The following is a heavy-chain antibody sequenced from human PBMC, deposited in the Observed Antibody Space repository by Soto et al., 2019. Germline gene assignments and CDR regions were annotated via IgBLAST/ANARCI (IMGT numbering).Heavy chain of an antibody. CDR3: VRDILRIPYGSGGFDP. CDR2: MSFDGSKI. V-gene: IGHV3-33*01. CDR1: GFTFRAYD. J-gene: IGHJ5*02. Sequence: QLEESGGGVVQPGKSLRLSCAASGFTFRAYDMYWVRQAPGKGLEWVAMMSFDGSKIYYADSVKGRFIISRDNAKNTLNLQMNSLRVEDTAIYHCVRDILRIPYGSGGFDPWGLGTLVTVSS. D-gene: IGHD3-10*01.